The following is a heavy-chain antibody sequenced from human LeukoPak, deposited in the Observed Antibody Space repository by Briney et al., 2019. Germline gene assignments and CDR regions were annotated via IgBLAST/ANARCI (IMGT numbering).Heavy chain of an antibody. CDR3: ARDEYYYDSSGYYLFDY. D-gene: IGHD3-22*01. CDR2: IYTSGST. CDR1: GGSISSYY. J-gene: IGHJ4*02. V-gene: IGHV4-4*07. Sequence: SETLSLTCTVSGGSISSYYWSWIRQPAGKGLEWIGRIYTSGSTNYNPSLKSRVTMSVDTSKNQFSLKLSSVTAADTAVYYCARDEYYYDSSGYYLFDYWGQGTLVTVSP.